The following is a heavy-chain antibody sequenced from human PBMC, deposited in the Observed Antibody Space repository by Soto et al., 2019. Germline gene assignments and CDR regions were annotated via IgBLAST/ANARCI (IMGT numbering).Heavy chain of an antibody. D-gene: IGHD2-15*01. V-gene: IGHV4-34*01. CDR1: GGSFSGYY. J-gene: IGHJ6*03. CDR2: INHSGST. CDR3: ARNRPRYCSGGSCVYYYYYMDG. Sequence: SETLSLTCAVYGGSFSGYYWSWIRQPPGKGLEWIGEINHSGSTNYNPSLKSRVTISVDTSKNQFSLKLSSVTAADTAVYYCARNRPRYCSGGSCVYYYYYMDGWGKGTTVT.